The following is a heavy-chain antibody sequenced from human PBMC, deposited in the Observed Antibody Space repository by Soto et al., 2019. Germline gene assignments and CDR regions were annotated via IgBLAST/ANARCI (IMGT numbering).Heavy chain of an antibody. D-gene: IGHD3-3*01. V-gene: IGHV1-18*01. J-gene: IGHJ4*02. CDR2: ISAYNGNT. CDR3: AGEGLGFYPSDAADY. Sequence: QVQLVQSGAEVKKPGASVKVSCKASGYTFTSYGISWVRQAPGQGLEWMGWISAYNGNTNYAQKLQGRVTMTTDTPTSTADMELRSLGSDDTAVYYCAGEGLGFYPSDAADYGGQGTLVTVSS. CDR1: GYTFTSYG.